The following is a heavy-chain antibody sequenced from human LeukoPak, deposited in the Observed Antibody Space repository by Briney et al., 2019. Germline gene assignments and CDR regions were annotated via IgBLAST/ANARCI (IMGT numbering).Heavy chain of an antibody. CDR1: GYTFTGYC. Sequence: GASGKVSCKASGYTFTGYCMHWVRQPPGEWLDWMGWINPNSGGTNYAQKFQGRVTMTRETSISTAYMELSRLRSDDTAVYYCAREDTAMVHLDSWGQGNLVTASS. CDR2: INPNSGGT. CDR3: AREDTAMVHLDS. D-gene: IGHD5-18*01. J-gene: IGHJ4*02. V-gene: IGHV1-2*02.